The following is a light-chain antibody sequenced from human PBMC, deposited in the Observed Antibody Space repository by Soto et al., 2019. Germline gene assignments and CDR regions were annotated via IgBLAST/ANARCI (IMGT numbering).Light chain of an antibody. J-gene: IGKJ4*01. Sequence: DIQMTQSPSSLSAAGGDRVTITCQASQDIRNFLNWYQQKPGKAPKLLIYDASNLETGVPSRFSGSGSGTDFTFTISSLQPEDVATYYCQQYHSRLTFGGGTKVEIE. CDR2: DAS. CDR1: QDIRNF. CDR3: QQYHSRLT. V-gene: IGKV1-33*01.